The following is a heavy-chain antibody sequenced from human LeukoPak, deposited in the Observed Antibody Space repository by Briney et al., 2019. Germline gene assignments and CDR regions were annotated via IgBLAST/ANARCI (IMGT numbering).Heavy chain of an antibody. CDR1: GFTFSSYS. Sequence: GGSLRLSCAASGFTFSSYSMNWVRQAPGKGLEWVSSNSSSSSYIYYADSVKGRFTISRDNAKNSLYLQMNSLRAEDTAVYYCARDSSSSWYYYYYMDVWGKGTTVTVSS. V-gene: IGHV3-21*01. J-gene: IGHJ6*03. D-gene: IGHD6-13*01. CDR3: ARDSSSSWYYYYYMDV. CDR2: NSSSSSYI.